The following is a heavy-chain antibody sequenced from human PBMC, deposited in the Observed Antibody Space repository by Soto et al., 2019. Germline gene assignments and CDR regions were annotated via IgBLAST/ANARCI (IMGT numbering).Heavy chain of an antibody. CDR2: MYSNGDT. D-gene: IGHD6-6*01. Sequence: LSLTCSVSGGSMNNGGYYWSWIRQLPGKGLEWIGYMYSNGDTYYNPSLKSRLTISVDTSKNQFSLNLTSVTAADTAVYYCARRGGSSSRYYYYALDVWGQGTTVTVSS. J-gene: IGHJ6*02. CDR1: GGSMNNGGYY. CDR3: ARRGGSSSRYYYYALDV. V-gene: IGHV4-31*03.